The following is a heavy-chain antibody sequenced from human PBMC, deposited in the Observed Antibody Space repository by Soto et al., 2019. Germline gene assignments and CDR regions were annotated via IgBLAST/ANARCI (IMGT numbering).Heavy chain of an antibody. CDR2: TYYRSKWYY. CDR3: ARGEQYSGRIFDY. J-gene: IGHJ4*01. D-gene: IGHD1-26*01. V-gene: IGHV6-1*01. CDR1: GDSVSSNSAG. Sequence: QTLSLTCAITGDSVSSNSAGWSWVRQSPSRGLEWLGRTYYRSKWYYEYAVSVRGRITINPDTSKNQYSLQPNSVTPEDTAVYFCARGEQYSGRIFDYWGQGTLVTVSS.